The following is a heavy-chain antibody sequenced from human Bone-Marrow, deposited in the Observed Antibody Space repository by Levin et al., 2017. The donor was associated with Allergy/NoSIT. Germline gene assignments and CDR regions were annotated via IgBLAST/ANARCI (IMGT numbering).Heavy chain of an antibody. CDR2: ISAYNGNT. CDR3: ARALSSSSGWYFDY. V-gene: IGHV1-18*01. J-gene: IGHJ4*02. D-gene: IGHD6-19*01. Sequence: GESLKISCKASGYTFTSYGISWVRQAPGQGLEWMGWISAYNGNTNYAQKLQGRVTMTTDTSTSTAYMELRSLRSDDTAVYYCARALSSSSGWYFDYWGQGTLVTVSS. CDR1: GYTFTSYG.